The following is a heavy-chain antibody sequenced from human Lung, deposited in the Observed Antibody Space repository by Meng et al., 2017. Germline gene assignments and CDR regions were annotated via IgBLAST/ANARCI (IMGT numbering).Heavy chain of an antibody. V-gene: IGHV4-4*02. Sequence: QGQLQEAGPGLVKPSGTLSLTCAVSGGSITSSTWWSWVRQTPGKGLEWFGEVFHSGSTNYNPPLESRVTISVDKSKNQFSLKVYSVTAADTATYYCARFDISSSGRGDYWGQGILVTVFS. CDR3: ARFDISSSGRGDY. J-gene: IGHJ4*02. CDR2: VFHSGST. D-gene: IGHD1-26*01. CDR1: GGSITSSTW.